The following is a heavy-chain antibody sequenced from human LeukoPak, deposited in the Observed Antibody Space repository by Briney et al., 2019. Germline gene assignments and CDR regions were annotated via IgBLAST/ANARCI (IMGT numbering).Heavy chain of an antibody. CDR3: AKGLWFGEFDY. Sequence: PGGSLRLSCAASGFTFDDYAMHWVRQAPGKGLEWVSGISWNSGSIGYADSVKGRFTISRDNAKNSLHLQMNSLRAEDTALYYCAKGLWFGEFDYWGQGTLVTVSS. CDR2: ISWNSGSI. V-gene: IGHV3-9*01. CDR1: GFTFDDYA. D-gene: IGHD3-10*01. J-gene: IGHJ4*02.